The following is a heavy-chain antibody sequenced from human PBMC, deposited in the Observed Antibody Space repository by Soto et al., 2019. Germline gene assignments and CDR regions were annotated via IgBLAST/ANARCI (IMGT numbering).Heavy chain of an antibody. V-gene: IGHV1-69*13. Sequence: SVTVSCQASGGTFSSYAISWVRQAPGQGLEWMGGIIPIFGTANYAQKFQGRVTITADESTSTAYMELSSLRSEDTAVYYCARSGFPGIAAYWGQGTLVTVSS. J-gene: IGHJ4*02. D-gene: IGHD6-13*01. CDR2: IIPIFGTA. CDR1: GGTFSSYA. CDR3: ARSGFPGIAAY.